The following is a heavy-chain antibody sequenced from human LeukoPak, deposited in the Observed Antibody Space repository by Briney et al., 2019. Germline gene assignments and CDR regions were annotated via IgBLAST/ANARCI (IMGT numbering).Heavy chain of an antibody. V-gene: IGHV4-59*01. D-gene: IGHD2-15*01. CDR2: FYYSGST. CDR1: GGSISSYY. Sequence: SETLSLTCTVSGGSISSYYWSWIRQPPGKELEWIGYFYYSGSTNSNPSLKSRVTISVDTSKNQFSLRLNSVTAADTAVYYCARMDCSGGSCYSFDYWGQGTLVTVSS. CDR3: ARMDCSGGSCYSFDY. J-gene: IGHJ4*02.